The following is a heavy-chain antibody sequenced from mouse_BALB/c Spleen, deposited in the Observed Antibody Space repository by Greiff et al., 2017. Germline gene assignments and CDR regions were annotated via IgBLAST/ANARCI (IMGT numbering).Heavy chain of an antibody. V-gene: IGHV5-12-2*01. CDR3: ARHGNIYYDAMDY. D-gene: IGHD2-1*01. CDR2: ISNGGGST. CDR1: GFTFSSYT. Sequence: EVMLVESGGGLVQPGGSLKLSCAASGFTFSSYTMSWVRQTPEKRLEWVAYISNGGGSTYYPDTVKGRFTISRDNAKNTLYLQMSSLKSEDTAMYYCARHGNIYYDAMDYWGQGTSVTVSS. J-gene: IGHJ4*01.